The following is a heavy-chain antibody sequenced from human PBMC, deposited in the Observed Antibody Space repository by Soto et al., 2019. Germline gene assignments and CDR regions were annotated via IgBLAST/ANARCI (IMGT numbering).Heavy chain of an antibody. CDR2: IYYIGST. CDR3: ASNRYGYTFYDY. CDR1: GGSISSGDYY. Sequence: QVQLQESVPGLVKPSQTLSLTCTVSGGSISSGDYYWSWIRQPPGKGLERIGYIYYIGSTYYTPSLKSRVTISVDTSENQFSLKLSSVTAADTAVYYCASNRYGYTFYDYWGQGTLVTVSS. V-gene: IGHV4-30-4*01. J-gene: IGHJ4*02. D-gene: IGHD5-18*01.